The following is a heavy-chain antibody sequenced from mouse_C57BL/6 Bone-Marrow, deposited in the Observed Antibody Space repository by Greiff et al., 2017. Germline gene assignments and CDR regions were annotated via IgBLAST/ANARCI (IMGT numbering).Heavy chain of an antibody. V-gene: IGHV5-6*01. J-gene: IGHJ1*03. Sequence: EVHLVESGGDLVKPGGSLQLSCAASGFTFSSYGMSWVRQTPDKRLEWVATISSGGSYTYYPDSVKGRFTISRDNAKNTLYLQMSSLKSEDTAMYYCARRTTVRYFDVWGTGTTVTVSS. D-gene: IGHD1-1*01. CDR2: ISSGGSYT. CDR3: ARRTTVRYFDV. CDR1: GFTFSSYG.